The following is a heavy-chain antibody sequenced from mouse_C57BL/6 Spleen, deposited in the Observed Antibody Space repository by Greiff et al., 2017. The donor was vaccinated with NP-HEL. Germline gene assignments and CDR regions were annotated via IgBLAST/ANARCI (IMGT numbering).Heavy chain of an antibody. CDR3: APAYYSNLFAY. J-gene: IGHJ3*01. CDR1: GYAFSSSW. CDR2: IYPGDGDT. Sequence: QVQLQQSGPELVKPGASVKISCKASGYAFSSSWMNWVKQRPGKGLEWIGRIYPGDGDTNYNGQFKGKATLTADKSSSTAYMQLSSLTSEDSAVYFCAPAYYSNLFAYWGQGTLVTVSA. V-gene: IGHV1-82*01. D-gene: IGHD2-5*01.